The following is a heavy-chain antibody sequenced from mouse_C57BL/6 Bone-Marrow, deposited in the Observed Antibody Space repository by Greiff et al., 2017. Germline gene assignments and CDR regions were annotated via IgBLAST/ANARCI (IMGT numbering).Heavy chain of an antibody. D-gene: IGHD1-1*01. Sequence: VQLQQPGAELVKPGASVKMSCKASGYTFTSYWITWVKQRPGQGLEWIGDIYPGSGSTNYNEKFKSKAKLTVDTYSSTAYMQLSGLTSEDSAVYYCAREGFYYGSSYAMDYWGQGTSVTVSS. CDR3: AREGFYYGSSYAMDY. CDR2: IYPGSGST. J-gene: IGHJ4*01. CDR1: GYTFTSYW. V-gene: IGHV1-55*01.